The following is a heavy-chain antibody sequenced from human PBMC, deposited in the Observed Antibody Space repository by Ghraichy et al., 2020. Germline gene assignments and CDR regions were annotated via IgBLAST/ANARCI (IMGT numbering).Heavy chain of an antibody. CDR3: VKVSNGWYLSYFDY. CDR2: ITTNGGNT. Sequence: YVSAITTNGGNTFYADSVKGRFSISRDNSKNTLYLQMSSLRTEDTAVYYCVKVSNGWYLSYFDYWGQGTLVTVYS. D-gene: IGHD6-19*01. V-gene: IGHV3-64D*06. J-gene: IGHJ4*02.